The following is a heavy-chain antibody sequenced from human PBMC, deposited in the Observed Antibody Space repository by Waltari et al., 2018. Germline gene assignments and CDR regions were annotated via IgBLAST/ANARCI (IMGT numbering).Heavy chain of an antibody. J-gene: IGHJ6*02. CDR2: IKQDGSEK. D-gene: IGHD3-9*01. V-gene: IGHV3-7*01. CDR3: AREARAYYDILTGYYRGYYYGMDV. Sequence: EVQLVESGGGLVQPGGSLRLSCAASGFTFSSYWMSWVRQAPGKGLEWVANIKQDGSEKYYVDSVKGRFTISRDNAKNSLYLQMNSLRAEDTAVYYCAREARAYYDILTGYYRGYYYGMDVWGQGTTVTVSS. CDR1: GFTFSSYW.